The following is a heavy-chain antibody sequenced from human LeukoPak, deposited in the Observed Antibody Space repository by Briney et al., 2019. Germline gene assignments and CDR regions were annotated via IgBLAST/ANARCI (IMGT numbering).Heavy chain of an antibody. CDR2: ISSSGGST. J-gene: IGHJ4*02. CDR1: GFTFSSYA. CDR3: SKAGGSGSFYPIDY. V-gene: IGHV3-23*01. Sequence: GGSLRLSCAASGFTFSSYAMGWVRQAPGQGLKWVSTISSSGGSTYYADSVKGRFTISRDNSKNTLYLQIVSLRAVDTAVYYCSKAGGSGSFYPIDYWGQGTLVTVSS. D-gene: IGHD3-22*01.